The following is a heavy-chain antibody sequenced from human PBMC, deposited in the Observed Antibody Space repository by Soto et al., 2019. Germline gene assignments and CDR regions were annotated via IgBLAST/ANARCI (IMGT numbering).Heavy chain of an antibody. CDR2: LHYSGSV. D-gene: IGHD3-16*01. V-gene: IGHV4-59*13. CDR3: ARSGHVFAGVF. CDR1: GASMYDYY. Sequence: PSETLSLTCTVSGASMYDYYGSWIRQSPGKGLEHIGYLHYSGSVNYNPSLKSRVTISMDRSKNQFSLDLKSMTAADTATYYCARSGHVFAGVFWGQGILVTVSS. J-gene: IGHJ4*02.